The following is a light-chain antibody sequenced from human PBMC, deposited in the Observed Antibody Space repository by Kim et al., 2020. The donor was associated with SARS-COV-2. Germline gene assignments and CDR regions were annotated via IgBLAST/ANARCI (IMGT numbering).Light chain of an antibody. CDR1: QSISSY. CDR2: AAS. V-gene: IGKV1-39*01. Sequence: GDRVTISCRASQSISSYLNWYQQKPGKAPKFLIYAASSLQSGVPSRFSGSGSGTDFTLTISSLQPEDFATYYCQQSYSTPYMYTFGQGTKLEI. CDR3: QQSYSTPYMYT. J-gene: IGKJ2*01.